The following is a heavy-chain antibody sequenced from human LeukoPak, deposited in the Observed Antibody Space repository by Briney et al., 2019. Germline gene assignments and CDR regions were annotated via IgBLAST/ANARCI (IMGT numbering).Heavy chain of an antibody. V-gene: IGHV3-23*01. J-gene: IGHJ4*02. CDR1: GFTFSSYA. Sequence: GGSLRLSCVASGFTFSSYAMSWVRQAPGKGLEWVSGIGASGSHTYFVDSVKGRFSISRDNSKNTVYLQMNSLRAGDTALYFCARDLSSLGLDDWGQATLVTVSS. CDR2: IGASGSHT. CDR3: ARDLSSLGLDD. D-gene: IGHD7-27*01.